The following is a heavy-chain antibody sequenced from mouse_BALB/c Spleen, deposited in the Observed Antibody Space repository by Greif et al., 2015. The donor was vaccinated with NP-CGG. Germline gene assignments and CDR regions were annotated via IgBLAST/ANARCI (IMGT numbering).Heavy chain of an antibody. Sequence: EVMLVESGGDLVKPGGSLKLSCAASGFTFSSYGMSWVRQTPDKRLEWVATISSGGSYTYYPDSVKGRFTISRDNAKNTLYLQMSSLKSEDTAMYYCARDGNAWFAYWGQGTLVTVSA. D-gene: IGHD2-1*01. CDR1: GFTFSSYG. CDR2: ISSGGSYT. J-gene: IGHJ3*01. V-gene: IGHV5-6*01. CDR3: ARDGNAWFAY.